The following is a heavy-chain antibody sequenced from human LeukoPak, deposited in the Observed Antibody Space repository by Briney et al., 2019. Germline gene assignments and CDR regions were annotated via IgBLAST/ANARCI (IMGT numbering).Heavy chain of an antibody. CDR2: SGSGGST. CDR1: GFTFSSYA. V-gene: IGHV3-23*01. Sequence: PGGSLRLSCAASGFTFSSYAMSWVLQAPGKGLEWVSGSGSGGSTYYADSVKGRFTISRDNSKNTLYLQMNSLRAEDTAVYYCAKDFWSGYYPNYWGQGTLATVSS. J-gene: IGHJ4*02. CDR3: AKDFWSGYYPNY. D-gene: IGHD3-3*01.